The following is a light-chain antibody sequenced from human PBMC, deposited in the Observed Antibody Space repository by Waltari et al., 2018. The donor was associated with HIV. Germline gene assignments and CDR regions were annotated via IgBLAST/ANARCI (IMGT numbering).Light chain of an antibody. V-gene: IGLV2-14*01. Sequence: QSALTQPASVSGSPRQSLTISCSGTSSDVGGYNYVSWYQQHPGKAPKLMIYEVSNRPSGVSNRFSGSKSGNTASLTISGLQAEDEADYYCSSYTSSSTWVFGGGTKLTVL. CDR3: SSYTSSSTWV. J-gene: IGLJ3*02. CDR1: SSDVGGYNY. CDR2: EVS.